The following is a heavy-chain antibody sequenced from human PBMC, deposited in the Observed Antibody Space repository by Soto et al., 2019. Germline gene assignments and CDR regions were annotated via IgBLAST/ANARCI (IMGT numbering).Heavy chain of an antibody. CDR1: GFTFSSYD. CDR3: ARVGPGVVAQLLDI. CDR2: IWYDGSNK. J-gene: IGHJ3*02. V-gene: IGHV3-33*01. D-gene: IGHD3-3*01. Sequence: QVQLVESGGGVVQPGRSLRLSCAASGFTFSSYDMHWVRQAPGKGLEWVAVIWYDGSNKYYADSVKGRFTISRDNSKNTLYLQMNSLRAEDTAVYYCARVGPGVVAQLLDIWGQGTMVTVSS.